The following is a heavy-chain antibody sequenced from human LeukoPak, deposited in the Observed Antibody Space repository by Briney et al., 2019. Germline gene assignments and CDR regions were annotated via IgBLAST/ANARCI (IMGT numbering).Heavy chain of an antibody. Sequence: PSGGSLRLSCAASGFTFSTYAMNWVRQAPGKGLEWVSGISDSGGTTYYADSVKGRFTISRDNSKNSLYLQMNYLRAEDTALYYCAKNIAAPTTPFDYWGQGTLVTVSS. CDR2: ISDSGGTT. V-gene: IGHV3-23*01. CDR3: AKNIAAPTTPFDY. D-gene: IGHD6-13*01. J-gene: IGHJ4*02. CDR1: GFTFSTYA.